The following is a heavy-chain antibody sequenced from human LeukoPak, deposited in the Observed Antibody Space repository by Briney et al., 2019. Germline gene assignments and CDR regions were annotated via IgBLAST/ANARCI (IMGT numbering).Heavy chain of an antibody. J-gene: IGHJ4*02. CDR1: GFRFSDYS. CDR2: IKPKTDGETT. V-gene: IGHV3-15*07. Sequence: GSLRLSCAASGFRFSDYSMNWVRQAPGKGLEWVGRIKPKTDGETTEYAAPVKDRFSISRDDSKSMMYLQMNSLKTEDTAVYYCITPLPYSAQGGQGTLVTVSS. D-gene: IGHD2-21*01. CDR3: ITPLPYSAQ.